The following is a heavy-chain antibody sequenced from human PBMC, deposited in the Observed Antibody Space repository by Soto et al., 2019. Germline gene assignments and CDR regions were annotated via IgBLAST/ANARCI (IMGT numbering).Heavy chain of an antibody. CDR2: IDGSGSCT. J-gene: IGHJ3*02. V-gene: IGHV3-74*01. D-gene: IGHD1-1*01. CDR3: ATQSATTGTTVMLRAFDI. CDR1: GVKFSAYG. Sequence: GGFLRLCCVASGVKFSAYGMHWVRQTPGEGLVWVSHIDGSGSCTYYADSVKGRFTISRDNSKNTLYLQMNSLRAEDTAVYYCATQSATTGTTVMLRAFDIWGQGTMVTVSS.